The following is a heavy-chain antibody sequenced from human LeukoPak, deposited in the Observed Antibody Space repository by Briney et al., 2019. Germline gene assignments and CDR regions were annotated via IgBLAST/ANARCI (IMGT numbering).Heavy chain of an antibody. J-gene: IGHJ5*02. CDR3: ARGQRVPAAIYWFDP. CDR1: GGTFSSYA. D-gene: IGHD2-2*01. V-gene: IGHV1-69*04. CDR2: IIPILGIA. Sequence: SVKVSCKASGGTFSSYAISWVRPAPGQGLEWMGRIIPILGIANYAQKFQGRVTITADKSTSTAYMELSSLRSEDTAVYYCARGQRVPAAIYWFDPWGQGTLVTVSS.